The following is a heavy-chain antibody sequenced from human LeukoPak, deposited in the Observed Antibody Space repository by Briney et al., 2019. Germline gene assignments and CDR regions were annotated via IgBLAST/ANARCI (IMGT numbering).Heavy chain of an antibody. J-gene: IGHJ4*02. D-gene: IGHD1-26*01. CDR3: ARDPPEWELPQHY. V-gene: IGHV3-74*01. CDR1: GFTFSIYW. CDR2: NNSDGSST. Sequence: GGSLRLSCAASGFTFSIYWMHWVRHPPGKGLGWVLCNNSDGSSTSYADSVEGRFTISRDNAKNTLYMKMNSLRGEETAVYCCARDPPEWELPQHYWGRGTLVAVSS.